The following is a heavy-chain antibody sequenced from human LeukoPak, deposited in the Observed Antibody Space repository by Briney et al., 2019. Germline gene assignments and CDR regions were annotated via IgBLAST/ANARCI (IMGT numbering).Heavy chain of an antibody. CDR1: GGSISSGSYD. CDR3: TKGREI. V-gene: IGHV4-61*09. J-gene: IGHJ4*02. CDR2: LYTSGSM. Sequence: SETLSLTCTVSGGSISSGSYDWYWIRQPAGKGLEWIGHLYTSGSMSYNPSLKSRVTISVDTSKNQFSLKLTSVTAADTAVYYCTKGREIWGQGTLVTVSS.